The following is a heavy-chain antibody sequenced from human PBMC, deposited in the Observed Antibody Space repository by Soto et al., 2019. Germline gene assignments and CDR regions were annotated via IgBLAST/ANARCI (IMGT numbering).Heavy chain of an antibody. V-gene: IGHV3-33*01. J-gene: IGHJ6*02. D-gene: IGHD5-18*01. CDR3: ARDLSERGYSYGNIYYHYGMDV. CDR1: GFPFSSYG. CDR2: IWYDGSNK. Sequence: GGSLRLSCAASGFPFSSYGMHLVRQSPGKGLEWVAFIWYDGSNKYYADSVKGRFTISRDNSKNTLYLQMNSLRAEDTAVYYCARDLSERGYSYGNIYYHYGMDVWGQGTTVTVSS.